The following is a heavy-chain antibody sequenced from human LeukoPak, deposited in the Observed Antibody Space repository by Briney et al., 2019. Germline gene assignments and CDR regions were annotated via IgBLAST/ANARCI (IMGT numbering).Heavy chain of an antibody. Sequence: PWASVKVSCKASGYTFTNYDINWVRQAPGQGLEWMGWISAHNGNTNYAQKIQGRVTMTTDTSTSTAYMEMRRLRSDDTAVYYCARLAYGANYIDYWGQGTLVTVSS. CDR2: ISAHNGNT. CDR3: ARLAYGANYIDY. D-gene: IGHD4-17*01. CDR1: GYTFTNYD. V-gene: IGHV1-18*01. J-gene: IGHJ4*02.